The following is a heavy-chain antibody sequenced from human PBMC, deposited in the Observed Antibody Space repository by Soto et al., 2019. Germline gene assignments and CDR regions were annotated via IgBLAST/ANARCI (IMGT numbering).Heavy chain of an antibody. J-gene: IGHJ6*03. CDR3: ARGGKGVVVVAATSQYYYMDV. CDR2: IYYSGST. CDR1: GDSINSGGYY. V-gene: IGHV4-61*08. D-gene: IGHD2-15*01. Sequence: PSETLSLTCTVSGDSINSGGYYWSWIRQLPGKGLEWIGYIYYSGSTNYNPSLKSRVTISVDTSKNQFSLKLSSVTAADTAVYYCARGGKGVVVVAATSQYYYMDVWGKGTTVTVSS.